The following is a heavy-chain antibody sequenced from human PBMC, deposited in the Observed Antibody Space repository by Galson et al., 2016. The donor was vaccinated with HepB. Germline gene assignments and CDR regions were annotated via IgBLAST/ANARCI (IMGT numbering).Heavy chain of an antibody. Sequence: SLRLSCAASGFTFTRYTMNWVRQSPGKGLEWVSSISGGSSYKYYADSVKGRFTISRDNSKNSLYLQMNSLRAEDTAIYFCARTPGYSGTRYDAFDIWGPGTIVTVSS. CDR2: ISGGSSYK. V-gene: IGHV3-21*01. J-gene: IGHJ3*02. D-gene: IGHD6-13*01. CDR1: GFTFTRYT. CDR3: ARTPGYSGTRYDAFDI.